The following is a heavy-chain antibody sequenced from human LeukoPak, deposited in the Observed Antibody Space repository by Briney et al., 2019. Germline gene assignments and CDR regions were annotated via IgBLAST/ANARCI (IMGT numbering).Heavy chain of an antibody. J-gene: IGHJ3*02. Sequence: KSGGSLRLSCAASGFTFSSYSMNWVRQAPGKGLEWVSSISSSSSYIYYADSVKGRFTISRDNAKNSLYLQMNSLRAEDTAVYCCASEYCSGGSCYSTAFDIWGQGTMVTVSS. CDR3: ASEYCSGGSCYSTAFDI. V-gene: IGHV3-21*01. CDR1: GFTFSSYS. CDR2: ISSSSSYI. D-gene: IGHD2-15*01.